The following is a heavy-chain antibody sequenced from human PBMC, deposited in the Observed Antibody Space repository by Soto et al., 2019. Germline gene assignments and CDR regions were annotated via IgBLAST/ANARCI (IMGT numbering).Heavy chain of an antibody. D-gene: IGHD3-10*01. Sequence: PGGSLRRSCAVSGFIFNDHLMHWVRQASGKGLEWVAVVSYDGNTKQYAASVKGRFTISRDTSYNTLYLQMNSLTSEQTGVYYCARDRPYGDHNWFDPWGLGTMVTVSS. CDR3: ARDRPYGDHNWFDP. V-gene: IGHV3-30-3*01. J-gene: IGHJ5*02. CDR1: GFIFNDHL. CDR2: VSYDGNTK.